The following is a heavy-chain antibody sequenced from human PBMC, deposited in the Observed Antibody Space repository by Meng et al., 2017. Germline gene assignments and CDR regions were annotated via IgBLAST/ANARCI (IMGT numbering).Heavy chain of an antibody. V-gene: IGHV1-46*01. D-gene: IGHD1-26*01. CDR2: INPSGGST. CDR3: ARALDSGSYAFDY. Sequence: GESLKISCAASGFTFTSYYMHWVRQAPGQGLEWMGIINPSGGSTSYAQKFQGRVTMTRDTSTSTVYMELSSLRSEDTAVYYCARALDSGSYAFDYWGQGTLVTVSS. J-gene: IGHJ4*02. CDR1: GFTFTSYY.